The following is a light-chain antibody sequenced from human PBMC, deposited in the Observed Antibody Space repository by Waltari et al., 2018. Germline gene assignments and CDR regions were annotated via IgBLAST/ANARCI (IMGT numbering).Light chain of an antibody. CDR1: QHISTW. CDR2: YAS. Sequence: IQLTQSPSSVSASVGDRVTLTCRASQHISTWLAWYQQMPGKAPKLLLSYASNLQSGVPPRFSGSGSGTHFTLTINSLQPDDSATYYCQQTNDFPLTFGGGTKVEI. V-gene: IGKV1-12*01. CDR3: QQTNDFPLT. J-gene: IGKJ4*01.